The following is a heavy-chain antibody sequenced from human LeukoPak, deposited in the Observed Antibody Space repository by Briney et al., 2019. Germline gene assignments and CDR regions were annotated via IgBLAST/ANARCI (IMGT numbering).Heavy chain of an antibody. D-gene: IGHD3-10*01. V-gene: IGHV1-8*01. J-gene: IGHJ4*02. CDR2: MNPNSGNT. Sequence: ASVKVSCKASGYTFTSYDINWVRQATGQGLEWMGWMNPNSGNTGYAQKFQGRVTMTRNTSISTAYMELSSLRSEDTAVYYCASGARGAEDFDYWGQGTLVTVSS. CDR1: GYTFTSYD. CDR3: ASGARGAEDFDY.